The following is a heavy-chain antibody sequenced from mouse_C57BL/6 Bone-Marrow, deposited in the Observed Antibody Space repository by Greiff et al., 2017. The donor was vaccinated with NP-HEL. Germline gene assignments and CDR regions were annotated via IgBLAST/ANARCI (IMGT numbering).Heavy chain of an antibody. CDR1: GYTFTSYG. CDR2: IYPRSGNT. D-gene: IGHD1-1*01. V-gene: IGHV1-81*01. Sequence: VQLQQSGAELARPGASVKLSCKASGYTFTSYGISWVKQRTGQGLEWIGEIYPRSGNTYYNEKFKGKATLTADKYSSTAYMELRSLTSEDSAVYFCARIITAVVGGYYFDYWGQGTTLTVSS. CDR3: ARIITAVVGGYYFDY. J-gene: IGHJ2*01.